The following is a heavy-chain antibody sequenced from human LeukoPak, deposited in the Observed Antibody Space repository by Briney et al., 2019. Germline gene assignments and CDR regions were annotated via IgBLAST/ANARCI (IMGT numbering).Heavy chain of an antibody. D-gene: IGHD5-24*01. CDR1: GFTFSTYS. CDR2: ITTSSSTI. V-gene: IGHV3-48*02. J-gene: IGHJ4*02. CDR3: ARDHNYAFDY. Sequence: GGSLRLSCAASGFTFSTYSMSWVRQSLGKGLEWVSYITTSSSTISYADSVKGRFTISRDSAKNTLYLQMNSLRDEDTAVYYCARDHNYAFDYWGQGTLVTVSS.